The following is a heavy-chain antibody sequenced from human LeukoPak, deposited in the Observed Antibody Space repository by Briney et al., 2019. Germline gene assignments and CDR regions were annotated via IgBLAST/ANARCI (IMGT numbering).Heavy chain of an antibody. CDR3: ARESGLTTITSGGFDY. CDR2: INPDSGYT. CDR1: GYTFTGYY. J-gene: IGHJ4*02. D-gene: IGHD1-26*01. V-gene: IGHV1-2*02. Sequence: ASVKVSCKASGYTFTGYYIHWVRQTPGQGPEWVGWINPDSGYTNYAQNFQGRVTMTTDTSISAAYMELSRLRSDDTAVYYCARESGLTTITSGGFDYWGQGTLVTVSS.